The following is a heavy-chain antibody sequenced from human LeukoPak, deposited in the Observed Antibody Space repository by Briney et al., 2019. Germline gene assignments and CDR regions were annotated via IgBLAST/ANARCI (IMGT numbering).Heavy chain of an antibody. J-gene: IGHJ4*02. Sequence: PGGSLRLSCTASGLTFSTSGFNWVRQAPGKGGEWGASIGPTGSHRYHADSIKGRFTISRDNANNFLYLQMNSLRAEDTAVYYCATETNGRHYDYWGQGTLLTVSS. CDR1: GLTFSTSG. CDR2: IGPTGSHR. CDR3: ATETNGRHYDY. D-gene: IGHD1-14*01. V-gene: IGHV3-21*06.